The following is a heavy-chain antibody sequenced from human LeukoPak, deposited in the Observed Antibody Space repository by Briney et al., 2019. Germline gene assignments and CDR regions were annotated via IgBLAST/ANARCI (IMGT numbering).Heavy chain of an antibody. J-gene: IGHJ4*02. Sequence: PGGSLRLSCAASGFTFSSYWMHWVRQVPGKGLVWVSRINSDGSSTSYADSVKGRFTISRDNAKNTLYLQMNSLRAEDTAVYYCARDWRTVVTTTKFDYWGQGTLVTVSS. CDR1: GFTFSSYW. CDR2: INSDGSST. D-gene: IGHD4-4*01. V-gene: IGHV3-74*01. CDR3: ARDWRTVVTTTKFDY.